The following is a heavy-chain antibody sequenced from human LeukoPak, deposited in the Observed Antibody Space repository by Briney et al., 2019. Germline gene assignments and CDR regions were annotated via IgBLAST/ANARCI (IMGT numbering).Heavy chain of an antibody. Sequence: SQTLSLTCAVSGGSISSGGYSWSWIRQPPGKGPEWIGYIYHSGSTYYNPSLKSRVTISVDRSKNQFSLKLSSVTAADTAVYYCARGGDYGDYTAAFDYWGQGTLVTVSS. CDR2: IYHSGST. J-gene: IGHJ4*02. CDR3: ARGGDYGDYTAAFDY. CDR1: GGSISSGGYS. D-gene: IGHD4-17*01. V-gene: IGHV4-30-2*01.